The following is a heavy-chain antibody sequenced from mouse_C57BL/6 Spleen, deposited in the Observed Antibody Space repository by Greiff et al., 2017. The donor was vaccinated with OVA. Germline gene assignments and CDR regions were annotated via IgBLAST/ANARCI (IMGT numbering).Heavy chain of an antibody. D-gene: IGHD2-10*02. Sequence: DVKLVESGGDLVKPGGSLKLSCAASGFTFSSYGMSWVRQTPDKRLEWVATISSGGSYTYYPDSVKGRFTISRDNAKNTLYLQMSSLKSEDTAMYYCARQGYDYAMDYWGQGTSVTVSS. CDR2: ISSGGSYT. CDR1: GFTFSSYG. V-gene: IGHV5-6*02. J-gene: IGHJ4*01. CDR3: ARQGYDYAMDY.